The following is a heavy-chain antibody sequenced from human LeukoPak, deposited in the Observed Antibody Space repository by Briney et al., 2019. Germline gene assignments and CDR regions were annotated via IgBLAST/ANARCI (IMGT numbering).Heavy chain of an antibody. J-gene: IGHJ6*03. CDR3: ARVGPKSRYDILTGYYKVGYYYYYMDV. Sequence: ASVKVSCKASGYTFTSYDINWVRQATGQGLEWMGWMNPNSGNTGYAQKFQGRVTMTRNTSISTAYMELSSLRSEDTAVYYCARVGPKSRYDILTGYYKVGYYYYYMDVWGKGTTVTISS. CDR2: MNPNSGNT. D-gene: IGHD3-9*01. V-gene: IGHV1-8*01. CDR1: GYTFTSYD.